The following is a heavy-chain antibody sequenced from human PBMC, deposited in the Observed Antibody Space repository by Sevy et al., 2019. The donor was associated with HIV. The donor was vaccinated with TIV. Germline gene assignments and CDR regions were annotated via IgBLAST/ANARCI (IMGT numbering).Heavy chain of an antibody. CDR3: AKPHYDFWSGYHTYYYYYYMDV. V-gene: IGHV3-30*18. CDR1: GFTFSSYG. D-gene: IGHD3-3*01. CDR2: ISYDGSNK. Sequence: GGSLRLSCAASGFTFSSYGMHWVRQAPGKGLEWVAVISYDGSNKYYADSVKGRFTISRDNSKNTLYLQMNSLRAEDTAVYYCAKPHYDFWSGYHTYYYYYYMDVWGKGTTVTVSS. J-gene: IGHJ6*03.